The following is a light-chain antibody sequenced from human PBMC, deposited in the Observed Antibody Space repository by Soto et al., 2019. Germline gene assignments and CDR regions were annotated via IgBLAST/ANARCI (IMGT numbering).Light chain of an antibody. V-gene: IGKV3-15*01. CDR3: QQYNNWWT. Sequence: EVVMTQSPATLSVSPGERVTLSCRASQSVSSNLAWFQQKPGQAPRLLMYDASTRATGIPARFSGSGSGTDFTLIISSLQSEDFAVYYCQQYNNWWTFGQGTKVEIK. CDR2: DAS. J-gene: IGKJ1*01. CDR1: QSVSSN.